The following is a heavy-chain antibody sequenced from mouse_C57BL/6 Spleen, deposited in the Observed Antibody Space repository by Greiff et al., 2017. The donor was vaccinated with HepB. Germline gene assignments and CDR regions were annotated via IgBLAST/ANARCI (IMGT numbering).Heavy chain of an antibody. V-gene: IGHV1-53*01. D-gene: IGHD2-5*01. J-gene: IGHJ4*01. CDR1: GYTFTSYR. CDR3: ALSHYSNYRYAMDH. Sequence: QVQLKQSGTELVKPGASVKLSCKASGYTFTSYRMHWVKQRPGQGLEWIGNINPSNGGTNYNEKFKSKATLTVDKSSSTAYMQLSSLTSEDSAVYYCALSHYSNYRYAMDHWGQGTSATVSS. CDR2: INPSNGGT.